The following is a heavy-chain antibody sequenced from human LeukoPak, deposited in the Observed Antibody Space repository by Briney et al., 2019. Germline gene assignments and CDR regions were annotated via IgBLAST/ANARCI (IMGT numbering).Heavy chain of an antibody. J-gene: IGHJ4*02. D-gene: IGHD6-13*01. Sequence: PGRSLRLSCAASGFTFDDYAMHWVRQAPGKGLEWVAVISYDGSNKYYADSVKGRFTISRDNSKNTLYLQMNSLRAEDTAVYYCASFSSTAGGDFDYWGQGTLVTVSS. V-gene: IGHV3-30*04. CDR1: GFTFDDYA. CDR2: ISYDGSNK. CDR3: ASFSSTAGGDFDY.